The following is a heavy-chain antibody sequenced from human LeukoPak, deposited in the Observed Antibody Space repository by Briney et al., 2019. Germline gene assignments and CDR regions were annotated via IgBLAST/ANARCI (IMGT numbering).Heavy chain of an antibody. J-gene: IGHJ4*02. CDR1: GFTFDDYG. Sequence: PGGSLRLPCAASGFTFDDYGMSWVRQAPGKGLEWVSGINWNGGSTGYADSVKGRFTISRDNSKNSLYLQMNSLRTEDTALYYCAKTRRGSGYLPGVYWGQGTLVTVSS. D-gene: IGHD3-22*01. CDR2: INWNGGST. CDR3: AKTRRGSGYLPGVY. V-gene: IGHV3-20*04.